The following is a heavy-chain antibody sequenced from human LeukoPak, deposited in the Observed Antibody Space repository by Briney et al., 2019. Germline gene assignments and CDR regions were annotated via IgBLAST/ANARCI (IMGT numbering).Heavy chain of an antibody. J-gene: IGHJ4*02. CDR2: INPNSGGT. CDR1: GYTFTGYY. V-gene: IGHV1-2*02. Sequence: ASVKVSCKASGYTFTGYYMHWVRQAPGQGLEWMGWINPNSGGTNYAQKFQGRVTMTRGTSISTAYMELSRLRSDDTAVYYCARDQRGYGDYSDYWGQGTLVTVSS. CDR3: ARDQRGYGDYSDY. D-gene: IGHD4-17*01.